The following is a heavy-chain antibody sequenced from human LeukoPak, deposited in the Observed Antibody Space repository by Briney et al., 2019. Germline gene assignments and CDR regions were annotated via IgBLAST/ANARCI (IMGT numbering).Heavy chain of an antibody. CDR3: ARAAIAATGKYWFDP. V-gene: IGHV3-21*01. J-gene: IGHJ5*02. CDR1: GFTSSSYS. CDR2: ISGSSSYI. Sequence: GGSLRLSCAASGFTSSSYSMNWVRQAPGKGLEWVSSISGSSSYIYYADSVKGRFTISRDNAKNSLYLLMNSLRAEDTAVYYCARAAIAATGKYWFDPWGQGTLVTVSS. D-gene: IGHD6-13*01.